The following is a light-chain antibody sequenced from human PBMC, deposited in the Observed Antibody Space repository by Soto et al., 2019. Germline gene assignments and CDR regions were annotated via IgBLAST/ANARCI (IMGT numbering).Light chain of an antibody. Sequence: EIVLTQSPATLSLSPGERATLSCMSSQSVSSYLAWYQQKPGQAPRLLIYDTSKRATGIPARFSGSGSGTDFTLTISSLEPEDFAVYYCQQRTNWPRSVTFGPGTKVDIK. CDR3: QQRTNWPRSVT. J-gene: IGKJ3*01. CDR2: DTS. CDR1: QSVSSY. V-gene: IGKV3-11*01.